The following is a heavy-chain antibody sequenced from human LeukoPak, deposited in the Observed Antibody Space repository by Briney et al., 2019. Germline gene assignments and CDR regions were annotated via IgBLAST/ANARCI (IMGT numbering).Heavy chain of an antibody. V-gene: IGHV3-66*01. J-gene: IGHJ4*02. Sequence: GGSLRLSCAASGFTVSSNYMSWVRQAPGKGLEWVSVIYSGGSTYYADSVKGRFTISRDNSKDTLYLQMNSLRAEDTAVYYCARDKEATFFDYWGQGTLVTVSS. CDR2: IYSGGST. CDR1: GFTVSSNY. CDR3: ARDKEATFFDY.